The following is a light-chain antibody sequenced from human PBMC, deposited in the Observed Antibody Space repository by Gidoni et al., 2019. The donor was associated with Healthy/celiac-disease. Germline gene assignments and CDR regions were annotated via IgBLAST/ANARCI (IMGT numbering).Light chain of an antibody. CDR1: QSVLYSSNNKNS. CDR3: QQYYSTPLYT. V-gene: IGKV4-1*01. Sequence: DIVMTQSPDSLPVSPGERATINCKSSQSVLYSSNNKNSLAWYQQKPGQPPKLLIYWASTRESGVPDRFSGSGSGTDFTLTISSLQAEDVAVYYCQQYYSTPLYTFGQGTKLEIK. CDR2: WAS. J-gene: IGKJ2*01.